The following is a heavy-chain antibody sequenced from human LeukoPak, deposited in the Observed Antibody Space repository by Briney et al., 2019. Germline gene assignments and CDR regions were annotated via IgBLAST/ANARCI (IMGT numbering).Heavy chain of an antibody. CDR3: ARVSSSWTAYYYFDY. D-gene: IGHD6-13*01. V-gene: IGHV4-59*01. CDR2: IYSSGST. CDR1: GGSTSRFS. J-gene: IGHJ4*02. Sequence: SETMSLTCTLSGGSTSRFSSSWVRQPPRNGLEWNGYIYSSGSTNYNPSLKSRVTISVDTSKNQFSLKLSSVTAADTAVYYCARVSSSWTAYYYFDYWGQGTLVTVSS.